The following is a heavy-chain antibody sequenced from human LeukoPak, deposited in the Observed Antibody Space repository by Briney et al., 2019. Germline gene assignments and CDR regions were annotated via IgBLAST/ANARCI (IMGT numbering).Heavy chain of an antibody. CDR2: INPNSGGT. V-gene: IGHV1-2*02. CDR1: GYTFTFYY. CDR3: ARTWGLASCAGDCLHDAFDI. J-gene: IGHJ3*02. D-gene: IGHD2-21*02. Sequence: ASVKVSCKSSGYTFTFYYIRWVRQAPGQGLEWMGWINPNSGGTNYAQKFQGRVTMTRDTSITTAYMELSRLRSDDTAMYYCARTWGLASCAGDCLHDAFDIWGQGTMVTVSS.